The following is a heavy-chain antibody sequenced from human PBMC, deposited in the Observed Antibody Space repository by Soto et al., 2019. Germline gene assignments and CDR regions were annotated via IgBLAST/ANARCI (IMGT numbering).Heavy chain of an antibody. CDR1: GYTFTSYG. CDR2: ISAYNGNT. CDR3: ARDKDIVATIIAVARDYYFDY. J-gene: IGHJ4*02. V-gene: IGHV1-18*01. D-gene: IGHD5-12*01. Sequence: ASVKVSCKASGYTFTSYGISWVRQAPGQGLEWMGWISAYNGNTNYAQKLQGRVTMTTDTSTSKAYMELRSLRSDDTAVYYCARDKDIVATIIAVARDYYFDYWGQGTLVTVSS.